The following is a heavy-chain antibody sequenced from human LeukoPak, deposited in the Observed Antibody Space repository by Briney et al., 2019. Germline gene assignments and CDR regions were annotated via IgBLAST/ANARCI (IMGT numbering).Heavy chain of an antibody. D-gene: IGHD3-22*01. CDR3: GKDLGTMIVVEGALDI. V-gene: IGHV3-30*18. CDR1: GFTFSSYG. Sequence: GGSLRLSCAASGFTFSSYGMHWVRQAPGKGLEWVAVISYDGSNKYYADSVKGRFTISRDNSKNTLYLQMNSLRAEDTAVYYCGKDLGTMIVVEGALDIWGQGTMVTVSS. CDR2: ISYDGSNK. J-gene: IGHJ3*02.